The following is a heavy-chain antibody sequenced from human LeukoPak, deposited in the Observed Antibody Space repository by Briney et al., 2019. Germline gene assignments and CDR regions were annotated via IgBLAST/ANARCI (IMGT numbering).Heavy chain of an antibody. CDR1: GFTFSTYG. V-gene: IGHV3-23*01. CDR2: VSGSGGST. J-gene: IGHJ4*02. D-gene: IGHD4-17*01. CDR3: ARDMDYGDPPDY. Sequence: GGSLRLSCAASGFTFSTYGMSWVRQAPGKGLEWVSGVSGSGGSTYYADSVKGRFTISRDNSKNTLYLQMNSLRAEDTAVYYCARDMDYGDPPDYWGQGTLVTVSS.